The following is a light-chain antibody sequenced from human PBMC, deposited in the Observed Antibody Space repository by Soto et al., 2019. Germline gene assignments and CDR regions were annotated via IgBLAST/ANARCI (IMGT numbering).Light chain of an antibody. V-gene: IGKV3-20*01. CDR3: QQYGSSSWT. Sequence: EIVMTQSPATLSVSPGERATLSCRASQSVNYNLAWYQQKPGQAPRLLIYGASSRATGIPDRFSGSGSGTDFTLTISRLEPEDFAVYYCQQYGSSSWTFGQGTKVDIK. CDR1: QSVNYN. J-gene: IGKJ1*01. CDR2: GAS.